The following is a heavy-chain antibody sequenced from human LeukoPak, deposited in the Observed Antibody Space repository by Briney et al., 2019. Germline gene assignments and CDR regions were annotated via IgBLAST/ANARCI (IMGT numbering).Heavy chain of an antibody. D-gene: IGHD6-19*01. J-gene: IGHJ4*02. CDR2: SDSENNKM. Sequence: ASVKVSCKISEYSLSDLSIHWVRVAPGEGLEWMGGSDSENNKMVYSQKFQGRVTMTEDTSADTAYMELTSLRSEDTAVYFRATDRVYRSSGRSWGFFDYWGQGTLVIVSS. CDR1: EYSLSDLS. CDR3: ATDRVYRSSGRSWGFFDY. V-gene: IGHV1-24*01.